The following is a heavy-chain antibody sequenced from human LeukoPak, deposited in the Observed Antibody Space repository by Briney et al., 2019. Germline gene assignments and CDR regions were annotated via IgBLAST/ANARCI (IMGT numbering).Heavy chain of an antibody. Sequence: SETLSLTCTVSGVSISSYYWSWIRQPPGKGLEWIGYIYYSGSTNYNPSLKSRVTISVDTSKNQFSLKLSSVTAADTAVYYCARVFSIRTYYYGSGTAYYFDYWGQGTLVTVSS. J-gene: IGHJ4*02. CDR1: GVSISSYY. CDR3: ARVFSIRTYYYGSGTAYYFDY. CDR2: IYYSGST. V-gene: IGHV4-59*01. D-gene: IGHD3-10*01.